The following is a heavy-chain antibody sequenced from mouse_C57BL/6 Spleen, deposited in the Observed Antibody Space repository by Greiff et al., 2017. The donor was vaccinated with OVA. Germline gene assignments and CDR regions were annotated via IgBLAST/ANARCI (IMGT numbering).Heavy chain of an antibody. CDR2: IRLKSDNYAT. V-gene: IGHV6-3*01. D-gene: IGHD1-1*01. J-gene: IGHJ2*01. Sequence: EVKLMESGGGLVQPGGSMKLSCVASGFTFSNYWMNWVRQSPEKGLEWVAQIRLKSDNYATHYAESVKGRFTISRDDSKSSVYLQMNNLTAEDTGIYYCTITTVVAGTDYWGQGTTLTVSS. CDR3: TITTVVAGTDY. CDR1: GFTFSNYW.